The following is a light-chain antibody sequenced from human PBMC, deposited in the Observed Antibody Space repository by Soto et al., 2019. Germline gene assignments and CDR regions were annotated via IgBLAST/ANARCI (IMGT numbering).Light chain of an antibody. J-gene: IGKJ1*01. Sequence: DIVMTQSPDSLAVSLGERATVNCKSSQSVLHRSSNKNFLAWYQQKPGQPPKLLISWASTRESGVPDRFSGSGSETDFALTISSLQAEDVAVYFCQHYYNPPWTFGQGTKVEIK. CDR1: QSVLHRSSNKNF. CDR2: WAS. V-gene: IGKV4-1*01. CDR3: QHYYNPPWT.